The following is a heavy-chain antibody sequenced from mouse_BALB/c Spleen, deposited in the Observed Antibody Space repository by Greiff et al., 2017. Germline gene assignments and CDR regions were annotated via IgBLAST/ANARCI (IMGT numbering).Heavy chain of an antibody. Sequence: QVQLQQSGPGLVQPSQSLSITCTVSGFSLTSYGVHWVRQSPGKGLEWLGVIWSGGSTDYNAAFISRLSISKDNSKSQVFFKMNSLRANETALDDCARGGGSSAWYFDVWGAGTTGTVSS. D-gene: IGHD1-1*01. V-gene: IGHV2-2*02. CDR1: GFSLTSYG. J-gene: IGHJ1*01. CDR3: ARGGGSSAWYFDV. CDR2: IWSGGST.